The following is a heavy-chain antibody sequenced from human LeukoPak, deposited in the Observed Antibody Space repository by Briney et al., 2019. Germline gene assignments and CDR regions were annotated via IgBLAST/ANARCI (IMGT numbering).Heavy chain of an antibody. J-gene: IGHJ4*02. D-gene: IGHD6-13*01. CDR3: ARHAKAYGSSCDY. CDR1: GSRFTTYW. Sequence: GAFLRISWKGSGSRFTTYWISWVRQMPGKGLEWMGRIDPSDCYTNYSPSFQGHVTISADTSCSTAYLQWTSLKASDTAMYYCARHAKAYGSSCDYWGEGTLVTVSS. V-gene: IGHV5-10-1*01. CDR2: IDPSDCYT.